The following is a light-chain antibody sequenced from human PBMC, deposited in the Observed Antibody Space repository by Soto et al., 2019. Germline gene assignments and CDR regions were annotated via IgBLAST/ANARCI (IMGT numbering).Light chain of an antibody. V-gene: IGKV3-11*01. CDR3: QQRSNWPFT. CDR2: DAT. CDR1: QSVSRY. J-gene: IGKJ3*01. Sequence: ELVLPQSPATLSLSPGERATISCRASQSVSRYLAWYQQKPGQTPRHRISDATERATGIPARVSGSGSGTAFTLTISSLEPEDFALDGGQQRSNWPFTFGPGPKVDIK.